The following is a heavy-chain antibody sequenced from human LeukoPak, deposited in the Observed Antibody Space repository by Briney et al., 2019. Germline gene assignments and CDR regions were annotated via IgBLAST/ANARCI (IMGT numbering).Heavy chain of an antibody. CDR1: GGTFSSYA. Sequence: SVKVSCKASGGTFSSYAISWVRQAPGQGLEWMGGIIPIFGTANYAQKFQGRVTITADKSTSTAYMELSSLRSEDTAVYYCARLSTIVATINVDYYYGMDVWGKGTTVTVSS. J-gene: IGHJ6*04. CDR3: ARLSTIVATINVDYYYGMDV. D-gene: IGHD5-12*01. CDR2: IIPIFGTA. V-gene: IGHV1-69*06.